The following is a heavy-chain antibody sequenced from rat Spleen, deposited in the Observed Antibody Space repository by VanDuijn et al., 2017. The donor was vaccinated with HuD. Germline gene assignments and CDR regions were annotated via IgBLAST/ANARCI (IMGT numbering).Heavy chain of an antibody. CDR1: GFTFSNYY. D-gene: IGHD1-11*01. J-gene: IGHJ4*01. CDR3: ARHVSQSHNYGGYSSYVMDA. CDR2: ISTSGSRT. Sequence: EVQLVESGGGLVQPGRSLKLSCAASGFTFSNYYMAWVRQAPKKGLEWVATISTSGSRTYYPDSVKGRFTISRDNAKSSLYLQMNSLKSEDTATYYCARHVSQSHNYGGYSSYVMDAWGQGASVTVSS. V-gene: IGHV5-25*01.